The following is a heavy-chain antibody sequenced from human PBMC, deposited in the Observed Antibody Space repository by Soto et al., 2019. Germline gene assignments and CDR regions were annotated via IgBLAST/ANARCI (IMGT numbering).Heavy chain of an antibody. CDR3: ARALAGSYDY. CDR2: TYYRSKWST. Sequence: SQTLSLPCVISGGSVSSKSAAWNWIRQAPSRGLEWLGRTYYRSKWSTDYAVSLRGRITVNPDSSKNQFSLRLTSVTPEDTAVYYCARALAGSYDYWGQGTLVTVSS. J-gene: IGHJ4*02. V-gene: IGHV6-1*01. D-gene: IGHD3-10*01. CDR1: GGSVSSKSAA.